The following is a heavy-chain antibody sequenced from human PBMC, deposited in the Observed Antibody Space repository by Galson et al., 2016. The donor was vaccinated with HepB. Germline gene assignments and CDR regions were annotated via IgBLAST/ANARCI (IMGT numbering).Heavy chain of an antibody. D-gene: IGHD3-22*01. V-gene: IGHV3-30*18. CDR1: GFIFSSYG. CDR3: AKEMRPRYYDSSGYDGLDY. Sequence: SLRLSCAASGFIFSSYGMHWVRQAPGKGLEWVAVISCDESNKYYADSVKGRFTISRDNSKNTLYLQMNSLRAEDTAVFYCAKEMRPRYYDSSGYDGLDYWGQGTLVTVSS. J-gene: IGHJ4*02. CDR2: ISCDESNK.